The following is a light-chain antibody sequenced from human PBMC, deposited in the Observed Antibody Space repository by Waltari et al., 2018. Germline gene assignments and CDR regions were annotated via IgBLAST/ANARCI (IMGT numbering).Light chain of an antibody. Sequence: QLVLTQSPSASASLGASVRLTCTLSSGHSSNVIAWLQQQPEKGPRYLMKVNSDGSHRKGDEIPDRFSGSSSGAERYLTISNLQSEDEADYYCQTGGHGTWVVGGGTKLTVL. J-gene: IGLJ3*02. V-gene: IGLV4-69*01. CDR1: SGHSSNV. CDR2: VNSDGSH. CDR3: QTGGHGTWV.